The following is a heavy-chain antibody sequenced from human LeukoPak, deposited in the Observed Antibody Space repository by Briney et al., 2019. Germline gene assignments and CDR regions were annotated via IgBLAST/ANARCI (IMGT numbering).Heavy chain of an antibody. V-gene: IGHV4-59*08. CDR2: IYYSGST. CDR3: ARRGSSWGGGYYFDY. CDR1: GGSISSYY. Sequence: SETLSLTCTVSGGSISSYYWSWIRQPPGKGLEWIGYIYYSGSTNYNPSLKSRVTISVDTSKNQFSLKLSSVTAADTAVYYYARRGSSWGGGYYFDYWGQGTLVTVSS. D-gene: IGHD6-13*01. J-gene: IGHJ4*02.